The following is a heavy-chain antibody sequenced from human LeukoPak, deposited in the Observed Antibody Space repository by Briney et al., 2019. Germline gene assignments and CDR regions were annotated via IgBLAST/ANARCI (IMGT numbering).Heavy chain of an antibody. D-gene: IGHD2/OR15-2a*01. CDR1: GGSISSGGYY. Sequence: PSETLSLTCTVSGGSISSGGYYWSWIRQHPGKGLEWIGYIYYSGSTNYNPSLKSRVTISVDTSKNQFSLKLSSVTAADTAVYYCARDVRALYGPYYYYYGMDVWGQGTTVTVSS. CDR2: IYYSGST. CDR3: ARDVRALYGPYYYYYGMDV. V-gene: IGHV4-61*08. J-gene: IGHJ6*02.